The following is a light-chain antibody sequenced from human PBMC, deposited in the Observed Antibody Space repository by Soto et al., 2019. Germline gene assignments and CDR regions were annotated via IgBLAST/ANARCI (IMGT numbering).Light chain of an antibody. CDR1: QGVTSSY. CDR3: QQRSNWPPIT. V-gene: IGKV3-11*01. CDR2: DAS. J-gene: IGKJ5*01. Sequence: EIVLTQSPGTLSLSPGERATLSCRASQGVTSSYLAWYQQKPGQAPRLLIYDASNRATGIPARFSGSGSGTDFTLTISSLEPEDSAVYYCQQRSNWPPITFGQGTRLEIK.